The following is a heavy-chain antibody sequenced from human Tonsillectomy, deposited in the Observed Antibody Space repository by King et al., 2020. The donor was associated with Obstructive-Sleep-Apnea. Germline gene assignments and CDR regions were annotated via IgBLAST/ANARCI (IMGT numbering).Heavy chain of an antibody. CDR1: GFTFSDAW. Sequence: VQLVESGGGLVKPGGSLRLSCEVSGFTFSDAWMSWVRQAPGKGLEWVGRIKSKIGGGTTDYAAPVKGRFTISRDDSKNTVYLQMNSQKTEDTAGYFFHQIILDPAALHHWGQGTLVTVSS. CDR2: IKSKIGGGTT. J-gene: IGHJ5*02. CDR3: HQIILDPAALHH. D-gene: IGHD2-2*02. V-gene: IGHV3-15*01.